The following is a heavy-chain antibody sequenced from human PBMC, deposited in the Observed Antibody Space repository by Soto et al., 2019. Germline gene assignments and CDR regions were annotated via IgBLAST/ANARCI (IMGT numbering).Heavy chain of an antibody. CDR3: ARPSAYSSSWFSYYGMDV. CDR2: IYPGDSDA. Sequence: PGESLKISCKGFGYSFSSFWIGWVRQMPGKGLGWVAIIYPGDSDARYSPSFQGQDTISADKSINTAYLQWNSLKASDSGIYYCARPSAYSSSWFSYYGMDVWGQGTTVTVSS. CDR1: GYSFSSFW. D-gene: IGHD6-13*01. V-gene: IGHV5-51*01. J-gene: IGHJ6*02.